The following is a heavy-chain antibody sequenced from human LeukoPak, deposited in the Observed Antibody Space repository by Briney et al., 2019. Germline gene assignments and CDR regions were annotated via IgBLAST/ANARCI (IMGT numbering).Heavy chain of an antibody. Sequence: GGSLRFSCVPPGFTFRGYAMSGVAPAPGKGLGWVITISNSGGNTYYADSVKSRFTISRDSSKNTLYLQMNSLRVEDTAVYYCAKTLGRSGTWVDYWGQGALVTVSS. V-gene: IGHV3-23*01. CDR1: GFTFRGYA. CDR2: ISNSGGNT. CDR3: AKTLGRSGTWVDY. D-gene: IGHD1-26*01. J-gene: IGHJ4*02.